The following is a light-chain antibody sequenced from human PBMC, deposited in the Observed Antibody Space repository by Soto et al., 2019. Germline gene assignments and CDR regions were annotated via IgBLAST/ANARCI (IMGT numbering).Light chain of an antibody. CDR2: DAS. J-gene: IGKJ1*01. CDR1: QSVGSY. V-gene: IGKV3-20*01. Sequence: EIVLTQSPATLSLSPGEGATLSCRASQSVGSYLAWFQQKPGQAPRLLIYDASNRATGIPARFSGSGSGTDFTLTISRLEPEDFAVYYCQQYGSSPWTFGQGTKVEIK. CDR3: QQYGSSPWT.